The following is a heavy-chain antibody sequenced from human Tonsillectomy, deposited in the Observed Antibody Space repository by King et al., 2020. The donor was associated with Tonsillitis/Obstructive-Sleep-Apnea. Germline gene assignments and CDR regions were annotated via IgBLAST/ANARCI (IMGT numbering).Heavy chain of an antibody. CDR3: ARGEYELWSGYPKDMDV. CDR2: IYYSGST. J-gene: IGHJ6*03. CDR1: GGSISSGGYY. Sequence: QLQESGPGLVKPSQTLSLTCTVSGGSISSGGYYWSWIRQHPGKGLEWIWYIYYSGSTYYNPSLKSLVTISVDTSKNQFSLKLRSLTSADTAVYYCARGEYELWSGYPKDMDVWGKGTTVTVSS. D-gene: IGHD3-3*01. V-gene: IGHV4-31*01.